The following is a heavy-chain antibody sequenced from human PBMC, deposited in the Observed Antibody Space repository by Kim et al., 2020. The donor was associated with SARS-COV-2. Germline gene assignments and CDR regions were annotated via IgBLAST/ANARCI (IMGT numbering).Heavy chain of an antibody. V-gene: IGHV4-39*07. D-gene: IGHD3-3*01. CDR3: ARDKPDFWSGPTNDAFDI. Sequence: KSRVTISVDTSKNQFSLKLSSVTAADTAVYYCARDKPDFWSGPTNDAFDIWGQGTMVTVSS. J-gene: IGHJ3*02.